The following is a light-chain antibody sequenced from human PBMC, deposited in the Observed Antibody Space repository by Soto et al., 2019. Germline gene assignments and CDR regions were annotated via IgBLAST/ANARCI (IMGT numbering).Light chain of an antibody. CDR2: DAS. J-gene: IGKJ5*01. CDR3: HQFGSWPIT. V-gene: IGKV3-11*01. Sequence: EVVLTQSPVTLSLSPGERATLSCRASQSVRSFLAWYQQKPGQAPRLLMYDASSRATGTPTRFSGSGSGTDFTLTISSLEPEDFAVYYCHQFGSWPITFGQGTRLEIK. CDR1: QSVRSF.